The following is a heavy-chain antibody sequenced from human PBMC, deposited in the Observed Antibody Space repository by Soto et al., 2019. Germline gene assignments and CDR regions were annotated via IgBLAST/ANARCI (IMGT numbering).Heavy chain of an antibody. V-gene: IGHV3-7*05. CDR3: ARGHYGMED. CDR2: INQDGSDK. J-gene: IGHJ6*02. Sequence: WGSQRLPRAVSGLTLGRYCMRRVRQAPGKGLEWVANINQDGSDKNYLDSVKGRFTVSRDNAKNSLYLQMNGLRVEDTAVYFCARGHYGMEDWGQGTTVTVSS. CDR1: GLTLGRYC.